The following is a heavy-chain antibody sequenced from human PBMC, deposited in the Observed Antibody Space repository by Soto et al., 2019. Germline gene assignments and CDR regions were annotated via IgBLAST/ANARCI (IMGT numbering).Heavy chain of an antibody. Sequence: QVQLVQSGAEVKKPGSSVKVSCKASGGTFNFYTIIWVRQAPGQGLEWMGRIIPMLAITNYAQRFQGRVTLTADTSTTTAYMELSSLTSEDTAVYYCALGSWSGETFDIWGQGTLVTVSS. CDR3: ALGSWSGETFDI. D-gene: IGHD6-13*01. J-gene: IGHJ3*02. CDR1: GGTFNFYT. V-gene: IGHV1-69*02. CDR2: IIPMLAIT.